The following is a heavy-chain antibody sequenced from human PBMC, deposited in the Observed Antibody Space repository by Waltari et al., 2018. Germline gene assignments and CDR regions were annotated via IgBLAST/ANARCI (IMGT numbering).Heavy chain of an antibody. V-gene: IGHV1-69*04. CDR1: GGTFSGSA. D-gene: IGHD4-17*01. CDR2: SSPILGIT. Sequence: VQRVQSGAEVKKPGSSVKGSCKASGGTFSGSATSWVRHAPGQGLEWMGGSSPILGITNYAQKFQGRVTISADESTSTAYMELSSLRPEDTAVYYCARTVTPGDYYYYYMDVWGKGTTVTVSS. CDR3: ARTVTPGDYYYYYMDV. J-gene: IGHJ6*03.